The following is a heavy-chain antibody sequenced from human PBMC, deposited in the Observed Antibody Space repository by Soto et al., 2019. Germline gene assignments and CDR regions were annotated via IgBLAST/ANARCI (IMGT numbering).Heavy chain of an antibody. CDR2: ISGSDGST. CDR3: GTDRERDAQYEDN. Sequence: GGCLRLSCVASRFSVSSYAMSGVRQAPGEGLEWVSVISGSDGSTYYADSVKGRFTISRDDSKNTLYLQMNSLRAEDTAGYYCGTDRERDAQYEDNWGQGTLVSASS. D-gene: IGHD1-26*01. V-gene: IGHV3-23*01. J-gene: IGHJ4*02. CDR1: RFSVSSYA.